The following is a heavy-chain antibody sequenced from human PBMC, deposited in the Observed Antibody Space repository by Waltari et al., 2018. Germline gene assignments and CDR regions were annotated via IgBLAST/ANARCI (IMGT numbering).Heavy chain of an antibody. J-gene: IGHJ5*02. CDR1: GGSIRRGSYY. V-gene: IGHV4-61*02. Sequence: QVQLQASGPGLVKPSQTLSLTCPVPGGSIRRGSYYWSWIRQPPGKGLEWIGRIYTSGSTNYNPSLKSRVTISVDTSKNQFSLKLSSVTAADTAVYYCARAPQPGQNRWAFNWFDPWGQGTLVTVSS. CDR3: ARAPQPGQNRWAFNWFDP. D-gene: IGHD3-16*01. CDR2: IYTSGST.